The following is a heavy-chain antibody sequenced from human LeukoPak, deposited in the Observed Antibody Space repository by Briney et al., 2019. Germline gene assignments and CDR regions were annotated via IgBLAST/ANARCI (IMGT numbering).Heavy chain of an antibody. CDR1: GYSFSSYW. CDR2: IYPGDSDT. D-gene: IGHD3-22*01. J-gene: IGHJ3*02. CDR3: AADSSGNDAFDI. Sequence: RGESLKISCKGSGYSFSSYWIGWVLQMPGKGLEWMVIIYPGDSDTRYSPSFQGQVTISADKSISTAYLQWSSLKASDTAMYYCAADSSGNDAFDIWGQGTMVTVSS. V-gene: IGHV5-51*01.